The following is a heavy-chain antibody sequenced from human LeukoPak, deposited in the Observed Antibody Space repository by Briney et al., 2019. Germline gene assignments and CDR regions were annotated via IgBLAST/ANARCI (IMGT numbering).Heavy chain of an antibody. CDR1: GGTFSSYA. J-gene: IGHJ6*02. Sequence: GASVKVSCKASGGTFSSYAISWARQAPRQGLEWMGGIIPIFGTANYAQKFQGRVTITADESTSTAYMELSSLRSEDTAVYYCARDRPLLTMVRGVIISRGYYGMDVWGQGTTVTVSS. D-gene: IGHD3-10*01. V-gene: IGHV1-69*13. CDR3: ARDRPLLTMVRGVIISRGYYGMDV. CDR2: IIPIFGTA.